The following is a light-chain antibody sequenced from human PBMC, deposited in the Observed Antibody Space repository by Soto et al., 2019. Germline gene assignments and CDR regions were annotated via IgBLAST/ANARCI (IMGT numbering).Light chain of an antibody. CDR3: QQSNNWPYT. CDR1: QSVNHN. CDR2: GAS. Sequence: EIVMTQSPATLSVSPGERATLSCRASQSVNHNLAWYQQKPGQAPRLLCYGASFRATGVPARFSGSGSGTDFTLTISSLQSEDFAIYSCQQSNNWPYTFGQGTKLAIK. J-gene: IGKJ2*01. V-gene: IGKV3-15*01.